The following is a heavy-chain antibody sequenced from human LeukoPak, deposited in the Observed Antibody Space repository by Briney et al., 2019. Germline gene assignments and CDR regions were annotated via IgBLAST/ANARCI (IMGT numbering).Heavy chain of an antibody. J-gene: IGHJ6*02. Sequence: PGGSLRLSCAASGFTFSSYGMHWVRQAPGKGLEWVAVISYDGSNKYYADSVKGRFTISRDNSKNTLYLQMNSLRAEDTAVYYCARAPASYVQLERRRSIYYYYYGMDVWGQGTTVTVSS. CDR1: GFTFSSYG. CDR2: ISYDGSNK. D-gene: IGHD1-1*01. V-gene: IGHV3-30*03. CDR3: ARAPASYVQLERRRSIYYYYYGMDV.